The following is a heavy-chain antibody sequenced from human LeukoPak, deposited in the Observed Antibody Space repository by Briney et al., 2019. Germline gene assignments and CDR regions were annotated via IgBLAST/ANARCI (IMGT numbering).Heavy chain of an antibody. CDR1: GYTFTGYY. D-gene: IGHD2-2*01. CDR2: INPNSGGT. Sequence: ASVKVSCKASGYTFTGYYMHWVRQAPGQGLEWMGWINPNSGGTNYAQKFQGRVTMTRDTSISTAYMELSRLRSDDTAVYYCARESSSTSCSWFDPWGQGTLVTVSS. J-gene: IGHJ5*02. CDR3: ARESSSTSCSWFDP. V-gene: IGHV1-2*02.